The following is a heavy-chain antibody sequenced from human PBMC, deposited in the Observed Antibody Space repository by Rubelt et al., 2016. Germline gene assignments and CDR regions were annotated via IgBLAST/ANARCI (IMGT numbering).Heavy chain of an antibody. D-gene: IGHD6-6*01. CDR2: ISAYNGNT. CDR1: GYTFTSYG. J-gene: IGHJ2*01. V-gene: IGHV1-18*01. CDR3: ARDRIRIAARQGWYFDL. Sequence: QVQLVQSGAEVKKPGASVKVSCKASGYTFTSYGISWVRQAPGQGLEWMGWISAYNGNTNYAQKRQGRVTRTTGTSTSTAYMELRSLRSDDTAVYYCARDRIRIAARQGWYFDLWGRGTLVTVSS.